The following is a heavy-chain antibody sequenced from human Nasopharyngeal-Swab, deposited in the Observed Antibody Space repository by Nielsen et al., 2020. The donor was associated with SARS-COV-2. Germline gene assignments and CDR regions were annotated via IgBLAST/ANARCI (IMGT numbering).Heavy chain of an antibody. CDR1: GGSINPYY. CDR3: VRHEGGTTLDY. D-gene: IGHD1-7*01. J-gene: IGHJ4*02. V-gene: IGHV4-59*08. Sequence: SETLSLTCTVSGGSINPYYWSWIRQPPGKGLEWIGHISYSESTHYDPSFRSRVTMSVDTSKNQFSLKLTSVTAADTAVYYCVRHEGGTTLDYWGQGTLVTVSS. CDR2: ISYSEST.